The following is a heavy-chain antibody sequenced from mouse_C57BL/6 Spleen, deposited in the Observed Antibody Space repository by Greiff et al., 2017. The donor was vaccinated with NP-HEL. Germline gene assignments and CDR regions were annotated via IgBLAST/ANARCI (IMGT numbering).Heavy chain of an antibody. J-gene: IGHJ1*03. CDR2: IYPGSGST. Sequence: QVQLQQPGAELVKPGASVKMSCKASGYTFTSYWIPWVKQRPGQGLEWIGDIYPGSGSTNYNEKFQSKATLTVDTSSSTAYMQLSSLTSEDAAVDYGARARGLTGSWYFDVWGTGTTVTVSS. CDR1: GYTFTSYW. V-gene: IGHV1-55*01. D-gene: IGHD4-1*01. CDR3: ARARGLTGSWYFDV.